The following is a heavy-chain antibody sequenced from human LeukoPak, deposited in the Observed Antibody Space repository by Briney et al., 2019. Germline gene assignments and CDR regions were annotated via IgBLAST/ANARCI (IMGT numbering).Heavy chain of an antibody. V-gene: IGHV4-38-2*02. CDR2: IFHSGRT. CDR1: GYSIRCGFY. D-gene: IGHD3-22*01. J-gene: IGHJ3*01. CDR3: ARANYYDSSGYSRGAFDL. Sequence: SETLSLTCSVSGYSIRCGFYWGWIRQPPGKGLEWIWSIFHSGRTYYNPSLKSRVIISEDTSNILFALNLSSVTAADTAVYYCARANYYDSSGYSRGAFDLWGQGTMVTVSS.